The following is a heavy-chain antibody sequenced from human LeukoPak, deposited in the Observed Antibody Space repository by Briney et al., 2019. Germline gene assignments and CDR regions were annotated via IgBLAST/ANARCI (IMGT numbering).Heavy chain of an antibody. Sequence: GGSLRLSCAASGFTFSSYSMNWVRRAPGKGLEWVSSISSSSSYIYYAESVKGRFTISRDNAKNSLYLQMNSLRAEDTAVYYCARGPWEPSDYWGQGTLVTVSS. D-gene: IGHD1-26*01. J-gene: IGHJ4*02. CDR3: ARGPWEPSDY. V-gene: IGHV3-21*01. CDR2: ISSSSSYI. CDR1: GFTFSSYS.